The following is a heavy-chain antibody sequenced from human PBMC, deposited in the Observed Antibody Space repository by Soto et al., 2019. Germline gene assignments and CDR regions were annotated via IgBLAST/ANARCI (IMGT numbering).Heavy chain of an antibody. V-gene: IGHV1-18*04. J-gene: IGHJ6*02. Sequence: QVQLVQSGAEVKKPGASVKVSCKASGYTFISYGISWVRQAPGQGLEWTGWISAYNGNTNYAQKLQGRVSLTTDTSTSTDYMDLRSLRSDDTAVYYCARDRDIVVVAASISNHYYGMDVWGQGTTVTVS. D-gene: IGHD2-2*02. CDR2: ISAYNGNT. CDR3: ARDRDIVVVAASISNHYYGMDV. CDR1: GYTFISYG.